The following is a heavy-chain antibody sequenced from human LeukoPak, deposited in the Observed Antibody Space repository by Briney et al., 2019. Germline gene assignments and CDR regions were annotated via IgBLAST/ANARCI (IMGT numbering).Heavy chain of an antibody. CDR1: GGSISSGDYY. V-gene: IGHV4-30-4*01. J-gene: IGHJ6*04. CDR2: IYYSGST. D-gene: IGHD3-16*02. CDR3: ASTFGGVIALYGMDV. Sequence: SETLSLTCTVSGGSISSGDYYWSWIRQPPGKGLEWIGYIYYSGSTYYNPSLKSRVTMSVDTSKNQFSLKLSSVTAADTAVYYCASTFGGVIALYGMDVWGKGTTVTVSS.